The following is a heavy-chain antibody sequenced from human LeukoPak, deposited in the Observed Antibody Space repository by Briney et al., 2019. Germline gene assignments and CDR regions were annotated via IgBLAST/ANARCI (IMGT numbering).Heavy chain of an antibody. Sequence: SETLSLTCAVYGGSFSGYYWSWIRQPPGKGLEWIGEINHSGSTNYNPSLKSRVTISVDTSKNQFSLKLSSVTAADTAVYYCAARYYDFWSGYSPFDYWGQGTLVTVSS. CDR3: AARYYDFWSGYSPFDY. D-gene: IGHD3-3*01. CDR1: GGSFSGYY. CDR2: INHSGST. J-gene: IGHJ4*02. V-gene: IGHV4-34*01.